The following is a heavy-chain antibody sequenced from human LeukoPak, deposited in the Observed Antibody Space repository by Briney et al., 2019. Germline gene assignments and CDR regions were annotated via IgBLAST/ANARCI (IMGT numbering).Heavy chain of an antibody. V-gene: IGHV3-23*01. CDR1: GFTFSSYA. Sequence: PGGSLRLSCAASGFTFSSYAIHWVRQAPGKGLEWVSAISGSGGSTYYADSVKGRFTISRDNSKNTLYLQMNSLRAEDTAVYYCARDATYYYGSGSTNWFDPWGQGTLVTVSS. CDR3: ARDATYYYGSGSTNWFDP. J-gene: IGHJ5*02. D-gene: IGHD3-10*01. CDR2: ISGSGGST.